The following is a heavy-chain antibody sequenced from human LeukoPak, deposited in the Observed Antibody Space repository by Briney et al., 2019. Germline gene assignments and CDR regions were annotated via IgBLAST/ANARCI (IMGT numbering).Heavy chain of an antibody. J-gene: IGHJ6*03. CDR1: GGSISDYY. V-gene: IGHV4-59*01. CDR3: ARTTEGGYTYGYFYYYYMDV. CDR2: IYYSGST. D-gene: IGHD5-18*01. Sequence: SETLSLTCTVSGGSISDYYWSWIRQPPGKGLEWIGYIYYSGSTNYNPSLKSRVTISVDTSKNQFSLKLSSVTAADTAVYYCARTTEGGYTYGYFYYYYMDVWGKGTTVTISS.